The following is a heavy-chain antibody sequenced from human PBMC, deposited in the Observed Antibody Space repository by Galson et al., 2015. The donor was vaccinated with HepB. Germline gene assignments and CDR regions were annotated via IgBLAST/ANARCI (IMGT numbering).Heavy chain of an antibody. V-gene: IGHV3-53*01. J-gene: IGHJ4*02. CDR3: ARDRGKLGWGGVGYFDY. D-gene: IGHD7-27*01. CDR1: GFTVSSNY. Sequence: SLRLSCAASGFTVSSNYMSWVRQAPGKGLEWVSVIYSGGSTYYADSVKGRFTISRDNSKNTLYLQMNSLRAEDTAVYYCARDRGKLGWGGVGYFDYWGQGTLVTVSS. CDR2: IYSGGST.